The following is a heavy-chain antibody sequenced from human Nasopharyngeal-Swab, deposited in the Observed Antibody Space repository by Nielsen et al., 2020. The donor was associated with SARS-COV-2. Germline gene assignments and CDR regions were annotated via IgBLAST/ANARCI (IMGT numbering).Heavy chain of an antibody. D-gene: IGHD6-13*01. CDR2: INPSGGST. V-gene: IGHV1-46*01. J-gene: IGHJ4*02. Sequence: WVRQAPGQGLEWMGIINPSGGSTSYAQKFQGRVTMTRDTSTSTVYMELRSLRSDDTAVYYCARDPRIAALDYWGQGTLVTVSS. CDR3: ARDPRIAALDY.